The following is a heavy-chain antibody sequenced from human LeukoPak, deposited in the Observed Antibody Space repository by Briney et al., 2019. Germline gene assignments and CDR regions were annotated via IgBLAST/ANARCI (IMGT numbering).Heavy chain of an antibody. J-gene: IGHJ4*02. CDR1: GFTFSSYG. CDR2: IRYDGSNK. V-gene: IGHV3-30*02. CDR3: ARDRAGKQWLVPDY. Sequence: RGSLRLSCAASGFTFSSYGMHWVRQAPGKRLEWVAFIRYDGSNKYYADSVKGRFTISRDNSKNPLYLQMNSLRAEDTAVYYCARDRAGKQWLVPDYWGQGTLVTVSS. D-gene: IGHD6-19*01.